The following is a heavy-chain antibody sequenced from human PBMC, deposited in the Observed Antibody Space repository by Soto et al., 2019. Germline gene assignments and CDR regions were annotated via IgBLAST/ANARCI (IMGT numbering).Heavy chain of an antibody. CDR1: GFTFSSYA. D-gene: IGHD6-13*01. CDR2: ISGSGGST. J-gene: IGHJ4*02. CDR3: ARRGPGTYFDY. V-gene: IGHV3-23*01. Sequence: EVQLLESGGGLVQPGGSLRLSCAASGFTFSSYAMNWVRQAPGKGLEWVSVISGSGGSTYYADSVKGRFTISRDNSKKTLYLQMNSLRAEDTAVYYCARRGPGTYFDYWGQGTLVTVSS.